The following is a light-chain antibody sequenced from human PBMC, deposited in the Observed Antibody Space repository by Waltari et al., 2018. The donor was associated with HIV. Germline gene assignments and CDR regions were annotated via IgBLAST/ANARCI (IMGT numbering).Light chain of an antibody. Sequence: EIVLTQSPGALSVSPGGGATLSCRASQNIGVSLAWYQQKPGQPPRLLIYDGSHRPTGIPPRFSGSGSGTDFTLTISSLEIEDFAVYYCQQRRTWATFGGGTKVEIK. J-gene: IGKJ4*01. CDR1: QNIGVS. CDR3: QQRRTWAT. V-gene: IGKV3-11*01. CDR2: DGS.